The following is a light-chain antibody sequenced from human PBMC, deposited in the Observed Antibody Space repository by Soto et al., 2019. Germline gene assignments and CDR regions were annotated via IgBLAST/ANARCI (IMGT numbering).Light chain of an antibody. J-gene: IGLJ1*01. Sequence: QSALTQPASVSGSPGQSITISCTGTSSDVGDYNDVSWYQQHPGKAPKLMIYDVSNRPSGVSNRFAGSKSGSTASLTISGLQAVYESDYYCSSYTSSTTRVFGTGTKLTVL. V-gene: IGLV2-14*01. CDR3: SSYTSSTTRV. CDR1: SSDVGDYND. CDR2: DVS.